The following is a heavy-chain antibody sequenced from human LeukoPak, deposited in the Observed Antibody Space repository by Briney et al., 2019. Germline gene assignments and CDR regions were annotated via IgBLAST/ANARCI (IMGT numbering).Heavy chain of an antibody. CDR3: AKEYCGGEDDRTYYYGLDV. CDR2: ISSNGGST. D-gene: IGHD2-21*01. Sequence: PGGSLRLSCAASGFTFSSYAMHWVRQAPGKGLEYASAISSNGGSTYYANSVKGRFTISRDNSKNTLYLQMGSLRAEDMAVYYCAKEYCGGEDDRTYYYGLDVWGQGTTVTVSS. CDR1: GFTFSSYA. J-gene: IGHJ6*02. V-gene: IGHV3-64*01.